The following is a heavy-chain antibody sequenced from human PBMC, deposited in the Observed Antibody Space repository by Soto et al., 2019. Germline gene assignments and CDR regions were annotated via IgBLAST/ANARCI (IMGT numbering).Heavy chain of an antibody. CDR1: VFTFSNAW. CDR2: SKIKTYGGTT. Sequence: GGSLRLAFAASVFTFSNAWMNWVRQAPGKWREWFGQSKIKTYGGTTYYAAPVXXRCTISRCDAKXTLDRXINSLKTEDTAVYYCTTEGQIPVDYWGQGX. J-gene: IGHJ4*02. CDR3: TTEGQIPVDY. V-gene: IGHV3-15*07.